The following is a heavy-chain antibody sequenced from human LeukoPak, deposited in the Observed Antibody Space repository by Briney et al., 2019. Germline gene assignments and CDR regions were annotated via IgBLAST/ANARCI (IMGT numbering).Heavy chain of an antibody. J-gene: IGHJ6*03. D-gene: IGHD3-9*01. CDR3: ARDIARSGYANYYYYMDV. Sequence: SAKVSCKASGGTFSSYAISWVRQAPGQGLEWMGGIIPIFGTANYAQKFQGRVTITADESTSTAYMELSSLRSEDTAVYYCARDIARSGYANYYYYMDVWGKGTTVTISS. CDR1: GGTFSSYA. V-gene: IGHV1-69*01. CDR2: IIPIFGTA.